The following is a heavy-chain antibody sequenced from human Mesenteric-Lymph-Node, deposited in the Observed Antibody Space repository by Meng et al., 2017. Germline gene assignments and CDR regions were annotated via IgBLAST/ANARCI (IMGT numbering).Heavy chain of an antibody. V-gene: IGHV4-30-4*08. Sequence: QLQLQESGPGLVKPSETLSLTCTVSGGSISSRSYYWGWIRQPPGKGLEWIGYIYYSGSTYYNPSLKSRDSISGDTSNKQFSLKLTSVTAADTAVYYCARSPYSGSALPFFDYWGQGSLVTVSS. J-gene: IGHJ4*02. D-gene: IGHD1-26*01. CDR1: GGSISSRSYY. CDR2: IYYSGST. CDR3: ARSPYSGSALPFFDY.